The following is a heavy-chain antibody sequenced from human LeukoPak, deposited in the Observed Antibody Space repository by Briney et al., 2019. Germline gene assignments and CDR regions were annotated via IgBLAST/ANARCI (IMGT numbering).Heavy chain of an antibody. CDR3: AREDYGDYVLPGDY. CDR2: IWYDGSNK. V-gene: IGHV3-33*01. D-gene: IGHD4-17*01. Sequence: GGSLRLSCAASGFTFSSYGMHWVRQAPGKGLEWVAVIWYDGSNKYYADSVKGRFTISRDNPKNTLYLQMNSLRAEDTAVYYCAREDYGDYVLPGDYWGQGTLVTVSS. CDR1: GFTFSSYG. J-gene: IGHJ4*02.